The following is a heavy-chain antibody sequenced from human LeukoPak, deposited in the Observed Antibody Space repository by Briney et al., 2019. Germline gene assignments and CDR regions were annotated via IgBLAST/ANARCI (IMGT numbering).Heavy chain of an antibody. CDR2: INPNSGGT. CDR3: ARDLGRDGYNPQDY. V-gene: IGHV1-2*02. J-gene: IGHJ4*02. Sequence: ASVKVSCKASGYTFTAYYMHWVRQAPGQGLEWMGWINPNSGGTNYAQKFQGRVTMTRDTSISTAYMELSRLRSDDTAVYYCARDLGRDGYNPQDYWGQGTLVTVSS. D-gene: IGHD5-24*01. CDR1: GYTFTAYY.